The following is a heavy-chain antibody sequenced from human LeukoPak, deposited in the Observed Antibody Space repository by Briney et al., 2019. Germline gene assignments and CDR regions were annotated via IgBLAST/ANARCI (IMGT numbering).Heavy chain of an antibody. D-gene: IGHD2-2*01. CDR3: ARQRIVVVPAGYVD. Sequence: PSETLSLTCTVSGGSISSSSYYWGWIRQPPGKGLEWIGSIYYSGSTYYNPSLKSRVTISVDTSKNQFSLKLSSVTAADTAVYYCARQRIVVVPAGYVDWGQGTLVTVSS. CDR1: GGSISSSSYY. V-gene: IGHV4-39*01. CDR2: IYYSGST. J-gene: IGHJ4*02.